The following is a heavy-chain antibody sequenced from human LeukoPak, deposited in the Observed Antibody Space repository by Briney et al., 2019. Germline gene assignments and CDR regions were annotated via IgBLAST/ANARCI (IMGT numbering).Heavy chain of an antibody. J-gene: IGHJ4*02. CDR3: ARGPVAGFDY. D-gene: IGHD6-19*01. CDR1: GGSFSGYY. CDR2: INHSGST. Sequence: PSETLSLTCAVYGGSFSGYYWSWIRQPPGKGLEWIGEINHSGSTNYNPCLKSRVAISVDTSKNQFSLKLSSVTAADTAVYYCARGPVAGFDYWGQGTLVTVSS. V-gene: IGHV4-34*01.